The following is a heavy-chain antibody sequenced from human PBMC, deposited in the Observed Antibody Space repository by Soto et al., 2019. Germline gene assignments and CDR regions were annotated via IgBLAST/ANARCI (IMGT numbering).Heavy chain of an antibody. CDR1: GDSIINGEYY. V-gene: IGHV4-30-2*06. CDR2: IYHSGST. Sequence: PSETLSLTCTVSGDSIINGEYYWTWIRQSPGKGLEWIGYIYHSGSTYYNPSLKSRVTISVDRSKNQFSLKLSSVTAADTAVYYCARAGGLGAVAVDYWGQGTLVTVSS. J-gene: IGHJ4*02. CDR3: ARAGGLGAVAVDY. D-gene: IGHD6-19*01.